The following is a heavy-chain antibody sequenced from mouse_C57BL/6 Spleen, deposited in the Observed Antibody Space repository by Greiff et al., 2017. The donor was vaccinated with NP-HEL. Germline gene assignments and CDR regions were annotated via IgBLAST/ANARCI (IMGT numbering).Heavy chain of an antibody. CDR1: GYTFTSYW. CDR3: ARRDYYGSSGAWFAY. J-gene: IGHJ3*01. CDR2: IDPSDSYT. Sequence: VQLQQSGAELVKPGASVKLSCKASGYTFTSYWMQWVKQRPGQGLEWIGEIDPSDSYTNYNQKFKGKATLTVDTSSSTAYMQLSSLTSEDSAVYYCARRDYYGSSGAWFAYWGQGTLVTVSA. V-gene: IGHV1-50*01. D-gene: IGHD1-1*01.